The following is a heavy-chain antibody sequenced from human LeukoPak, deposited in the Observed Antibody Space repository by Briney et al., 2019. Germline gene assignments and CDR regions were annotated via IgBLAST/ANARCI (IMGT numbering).Heavy chain of an antibody. CDR1: GGSISSYY. V-gene: IGHV4-59*04. CDR2: IHYSGST. J-gene: IGHJ6*03. CDR3: ARVRYSSSPPYSYYYYMDV. Sequence: PSETLSLTCTVSGGSISSYYWSWIRQPPGKGLEWIGNIHYSGSTYYNPSLKSRVTISVDTSKNQFSLKLSSVTAADTAVYYCARVRYSSSPPYSYYYYMDVWVKGTTVTVSS. D-gene: IGHD6-6*01.